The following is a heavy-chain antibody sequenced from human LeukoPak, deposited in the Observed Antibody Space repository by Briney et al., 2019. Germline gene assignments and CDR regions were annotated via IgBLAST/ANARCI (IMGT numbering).Heavy chain of an antibody. D-gene: IGHD2-2*01. V-gene: IGHV3-21*01. CDR2: ISSSTSYI. Sequence: PGGSLRLSCAASGFTFSSYSMNWVRQAPGKGLEWVSSISSSTSYISYADSVKGRFTISRDKAKNSLSLQMNSLRAEDTAVYYCARVLLVVPAAIWFDPWGQGTLVTVSS. CDR1: GFTFSSYS. CDR3: ARVLLVVPAAIWFDP. J-gene: IGHJ5*02.